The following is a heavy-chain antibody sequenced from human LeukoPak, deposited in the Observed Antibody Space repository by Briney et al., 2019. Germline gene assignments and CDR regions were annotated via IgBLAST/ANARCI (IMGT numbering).Heavy chain of an antibody. D-gene: IGHD6-13*01. CDR2: ISSSSSTI. CDR3: ARDRWVIAAAGTYYYGMDV. V-gene: IGHV3-48*01. J-gene: IGHJ6*02. Sequence: GGSLRLSCAASGFTFSSYSMNWVRQAPGKGLEWVSYISSSSSTIYYADSVKGRFTISRDNAKNSLYLQMNSLRAEDTAVYYCARDRWVIAAAGTYYYGMDVWGQGTTVTVSS. CDR1: GFTFSSYS.